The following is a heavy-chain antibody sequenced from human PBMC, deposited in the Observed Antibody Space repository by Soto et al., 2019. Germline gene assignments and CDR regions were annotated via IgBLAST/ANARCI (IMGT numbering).Heavy chain of an antibody. D-gene: IGHD6-6*01. J-gene: IGHJ5*02. V-gene: IGHV4-30-4*01. Sequence: SEALSLTCTVSGGSISSGDYYWSWIRQPPGKGLEWIGYIYYSGSTYYNPSLKSRVTISVDTSKNQFSLKLSSVTAADTAVYYCARVGPYSSSSVWFDPWGQGTLVAVSS. CDR3: ARVGPYSSSSVWFDP. CDR2: IYYSGST. CDR1: GGSISSGDYY.